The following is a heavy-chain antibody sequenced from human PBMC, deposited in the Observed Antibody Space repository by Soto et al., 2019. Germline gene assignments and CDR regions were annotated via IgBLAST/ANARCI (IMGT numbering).Heavy chain of an antibody. CDR1: GFTLSNYV. J-gene: IGHJ1*01. V-gene: IGHV3-30*03. D-gene: IGHD3-22*01. Sequence: GGSLRLSCSASGFTLSNYVMHWVRQAPGKGLEWVAVISHDESIKDYAYSVKGRFTISRDSSKNTLYLQMNSLRAEDTAVYYCAREDESSRYAGTLHSWVQGT. CDR2: ISHDESIK. CDR3: AREDESSRYAGTLHS.